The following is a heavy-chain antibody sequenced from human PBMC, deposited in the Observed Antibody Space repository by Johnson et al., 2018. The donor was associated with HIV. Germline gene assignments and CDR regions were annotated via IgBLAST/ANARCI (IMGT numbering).Heavy chain of an antibody. Sequence: VQLVESGGGLVQPGRSLRLSCAGSRFTFDDYAMHWVRQAPGKGLEWVSSISWNSGNIDYADSVTGRFTISRDNAKNSMYLQMNSLRGEDTAFYYCAKDISGYGDSVDDAFDIWGQGTMVTVSS. V-gene: IGHV3-9*01. CDR3: AKDISGYGDSVDDAFDI. D-gene: IGHD4-17*01. CDR1: RFTFDDYA. CDR2: ISWNSGNI. J-gene: IGHJ3*02.